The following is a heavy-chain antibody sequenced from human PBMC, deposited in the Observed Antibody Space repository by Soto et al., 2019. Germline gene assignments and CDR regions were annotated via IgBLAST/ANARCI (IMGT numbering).Heavy chain of an antibody. J-gene: IGHJ5*02. Sequence: GGSLRLSCAASGFTFSSYAMSWVRQAPGKGLEWVSAISGSGGSTYYADSVKGRFTISRDNSKNTLYLQMNSLRAEDTGVYYCAKESEQLVLYTWCYHWRQGTLGTVS. CDR2: ISGSGGST. CDR3: AKESEQLVLYTWCYH. CDR1: GFTFSSYA. D-gene: IGHD6-6*01. V-gene: IGHV3-23*01.